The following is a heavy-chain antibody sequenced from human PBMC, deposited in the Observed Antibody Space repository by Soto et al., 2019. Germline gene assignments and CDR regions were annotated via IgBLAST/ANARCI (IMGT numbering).Heavy chain of an antibody. V-gene: IGHV4-34*01. CDR1: GGSFSGYY. CDR2: INHSGST. D-gene: IGHD3-10*01. Sequence: SETLSLTCAVYGGSFSGYYWSWIRQPPGKGLEWIGEINHSGSTNYNPSLKSRVTISVDTSKNQFSLKLSSVTAADTAVYYCARGKYYYGSGSFYYYYYYGMDVWGQGTTVTVSS. CDR3: ARGKYYYGSGSFYYYYYYGMDV. J-gene: IGHJ6*02.